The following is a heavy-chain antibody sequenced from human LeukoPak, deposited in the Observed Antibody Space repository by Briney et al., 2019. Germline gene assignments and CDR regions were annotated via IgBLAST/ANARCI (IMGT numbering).Heavy chain of an antibody. CDR3: ARIPSGDVDTAMVMYYHYGMDV. CDR1: GGTFSSHT. D-gene: IGHD5-18*01. J-gene: IGHJ6*02. V-gene: IGHV1-69*02. Sequence: SVKLSCKASGGTFSSHTISWVRQAPEQGLEWMGRIIPLFGIVNYAQKFQDRVTITADKSTSTAYMEVSSLRSEDTAVYYCARIPSGDVDTAMVMYYHYGMDVWGQGATVTVSS. CDR2: IIPLFGIV.